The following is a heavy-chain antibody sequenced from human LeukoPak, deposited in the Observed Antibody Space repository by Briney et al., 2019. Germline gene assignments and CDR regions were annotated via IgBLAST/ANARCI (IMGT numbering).Heavy chain of an antibody. Sequence: PSESLSLTCAVYGGSFSGYYWSWIRQPPGKGLEWIGEINHSGSTNYNPSLKSRVTISVDTSKNQFSLKLSSVTAADTAVYYGARAIAAIDYWGQGTLVTVSS. CDR1: GGSFSGYY. CDR3: ARAIAAIDY. CDR2: INHSGST. J-gene: IGHJ4*02. D-gene: IGHD6-13*01. V-gene: IGHV4-34*01.